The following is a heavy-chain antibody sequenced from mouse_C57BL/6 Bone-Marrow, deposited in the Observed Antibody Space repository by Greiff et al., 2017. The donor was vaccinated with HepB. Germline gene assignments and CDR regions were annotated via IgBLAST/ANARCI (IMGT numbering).Heavy chain of an antibody. CDR2: INYDGSST. Sequence: EVHLVESEGGLVQPGSSMKLSCTASGFTFSDYYMAWVRQVPEKGLEWVANINYDGSSTYYLDSLKSRFIISRDNAKNILYLQMSSLKSEDTATYYCARVYGSSLWYFDVWGTGTTVTVSS. D-gene: IGHD1-1*01. CDR1: GFTFSDYY. V-gene: IGHV5-16*01. J-gene: IGHJ1*03. CDR3: ARVYGSSLWYFDV.